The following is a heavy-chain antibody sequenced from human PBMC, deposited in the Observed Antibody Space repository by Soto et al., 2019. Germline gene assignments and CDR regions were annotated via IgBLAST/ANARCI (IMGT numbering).Heavy chain of an antibody. D-gene: IGHD6-13*01. CDR2: ISAYNGNT. Sequence: ASVKVSCKASGYTFTSYGISWVRQAPGQGLEWMGWISAYNGNTNYAQKLQGRVTMTTDTSTSTAYMELRSLRSDDTAVYYCARDEAAAGIKPPFDYWGQGTLVTVSS. J-gene: IGHJ4*02. V-gene: IGHV1-18*01. CDR3: ARDEAAAGIKPPFDY. CDR1: GYTFTSYG.